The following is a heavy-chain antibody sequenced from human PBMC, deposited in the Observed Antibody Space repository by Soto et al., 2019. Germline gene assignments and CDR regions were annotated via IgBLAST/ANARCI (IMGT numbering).Heavy chain of an antibody. J-gene: IGHJ3*02. CDR2: IIPMLTVT. D-gene: IGHD2-2*01. CDR1: GGTFNTYT. CDR3: SIGSWSAETFHI. Sequence: QVHLVQSGAEVKTPGSSVKVSCKAAGGTFNTYTLIWVRQAPGHGLEWMGRIIPMLTVTNSAQKFQGRVTLTADKSTGTAFMELTSLRSDDTAIYYCSIGSWSAETFHIWGQGTMVTVSS. V-gene: IGHV1-69*02.